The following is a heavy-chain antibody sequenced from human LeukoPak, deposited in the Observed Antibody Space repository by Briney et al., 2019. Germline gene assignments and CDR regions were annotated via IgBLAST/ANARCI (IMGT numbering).Heavy chain of an antibody. D-gene: IGHD5-18*01. CDR2: IYYSRST. CDR1: GGSISSYY. CDR3: ARGSYGQSGLFDY. Sequence: SETLSLTCTVSGGSISSYYWSWIRLPPGKGLEWIGYIYYSRSTNYNPSLKSRVTISVDTSKNQFSLKLSSVTAADTAVYYCARGSYGQSGLFDYWGQGTLVTVSS. J-gene: IGHJ4*02. V-gene: IGHV4-59*01.